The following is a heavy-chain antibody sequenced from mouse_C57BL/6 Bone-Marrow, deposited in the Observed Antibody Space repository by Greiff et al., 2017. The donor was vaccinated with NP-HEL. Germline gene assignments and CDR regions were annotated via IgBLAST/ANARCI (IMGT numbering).Heavy chain of an antibody. CDR2: INPSSGYT. Sequence: QVQLQQSGAELAKPGASVKLSCKASGYTFTSYWMHWVKQRPGQGLEWIGYINPSSGYTKYNQKFKDKATLTADKSSSTAYMQLSSLTYKDSAVYYCARLGSNSLAWFAYWGQGTLVTVSA. CDR1: GYTFTSYW. J-gene: IGHJ3*01. V-gene: IGHV1-7*01. CDR3: ARLGSNSLAWFAY. D-gene: IGHD2-5*01.